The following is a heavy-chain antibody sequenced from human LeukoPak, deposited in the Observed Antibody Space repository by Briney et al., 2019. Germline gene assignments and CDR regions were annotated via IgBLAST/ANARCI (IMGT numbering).Heavy chain of an antibody. CDR3: AKGELLWFGELFEN. D-gene: IGHD3-10*01. CDR1: GLTFSSYG. J-gene: IGHJ4*02. CDR2: ISGSGGST. V-gene: IGHV3-23*01. Sequence: GGTLRLSCAVSGLTFSSYGMSWVRQAPGKGREWVAAISGSGGSTYYADSVKGRFTISRDNSKNTLYLQVNSLRAEDRAVCYCAKGELLWFGELFENWGQGTLVTVSS.